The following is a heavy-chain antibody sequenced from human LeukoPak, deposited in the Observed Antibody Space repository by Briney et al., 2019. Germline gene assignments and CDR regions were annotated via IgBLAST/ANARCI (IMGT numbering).Heavy chain of an antibody. CDR1: GGSISSYY. CDR2: IYYSGST. J-gene: IGHJ2*01. D-gene: IGHD5-24*01. V-gene: IGHV4-59*01. Sequence: PSETLSLTCTVSGGSISSYYWSWIRQPPGKGLEWIGYIYYSGSTNYNPSLKSRVTISVDTSKNQFSLKLSSVTAADTAAYYCARVDGYNSRWYFDLWGRGTLVTVSS. CDR3: ARVDGYNSRWYFDL.